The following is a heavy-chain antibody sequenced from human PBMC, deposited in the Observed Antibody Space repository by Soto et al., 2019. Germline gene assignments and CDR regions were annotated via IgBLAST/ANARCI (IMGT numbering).Heavy chain of an antibody. CDR1: GGTFSSYA. CDR2: IIPIFGTA. CDR3: ARRDKKWLASYYYYGMDV. Sequence: ASVKVSCKASGGTFSSYAISWVRQAPGQGLEWMGGIIPIFGTANYAQKFQGRVTITADESTSTAYMELSSLRSEDTAVYYCARRDKKWLASYYYYGMDVWGQGTTVTVSS. D-gene: IGHD6-19*01. V-gene: IGHV1-69*13. J-gene: IGHJ6*02.